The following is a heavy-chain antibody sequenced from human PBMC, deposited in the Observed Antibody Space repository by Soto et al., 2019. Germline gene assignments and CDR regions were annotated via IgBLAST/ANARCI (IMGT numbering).Heavy chain of an antibody. CDR3: ARGLAVAYSPALL. Sequence: QVQLVQSGAEVKKPGASVKVSCKASGYTFTSYYMHWVRQAPGQGLEWMGVINPGGGSTSYAQKLHSIVTMTRDTSTSTVYLELSSLRSEDTAVYYCARGLAVAYSPALLWGQGTLVTVSS. CDR1: GYTFTSYY. D-gene: IGHD6-19*01. J-gene: IGHJ4*02. CDR2: INPGGGST. V-gene: IGHV1-46*01.